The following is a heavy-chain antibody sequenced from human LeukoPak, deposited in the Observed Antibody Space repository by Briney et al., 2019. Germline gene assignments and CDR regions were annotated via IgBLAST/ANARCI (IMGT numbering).Heavy chain of an antibody. V-gene: IGHV3-48*03. CDR1: GFTFSSYE. J-gene: IGHJ4*02. Sequence: GGSLRLSCAASGFTFSSYEMNWVRQAPGKGLEWVSYISSSGSTIYYADSVKGRFTISRDNAKNSLYLQMNSLRAEDTAVYYCARTPRFSGGSCYFDYWGQGTLVTVSS. D-gene: IGHD2-15*01. CDR2: ISSSGSTI. CDR3: ARTPRFSGGSCYFDY.